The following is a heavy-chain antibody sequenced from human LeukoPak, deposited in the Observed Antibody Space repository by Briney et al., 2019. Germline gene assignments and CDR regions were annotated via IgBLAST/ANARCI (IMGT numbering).Heavy chain of an antibody. J-gene: IGHJ4*02. Sequence: SQTLSLTCTVSGGPISSGSYYWSWIRQPPGEGLEWIGYISYSGSTDYRPSLKSRVTISIDTSKKQFSLKMNFVTAADTAVYYCARDHSPFRFDYWGQGTLVTVSS. V-gene: IGHV4-61*01. CDR1: GGPISSGSYY. CDR3: ARDHSPFRFDY. D-gene: IGHD1-26*01. CDR2: ISYSGST.